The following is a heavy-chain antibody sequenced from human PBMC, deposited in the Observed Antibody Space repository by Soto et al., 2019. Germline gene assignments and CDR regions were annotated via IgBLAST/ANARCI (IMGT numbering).Heavy chain of an antibody. J-gene: IGHJ6*02. CDR2: ISGSGGST. V-gene: IGHV3-23*01. CDR1: GFTFSSYA. D-gene: IGHD3-22*01. CDR3: AKDGGDSSGYFPQYYYYGMDV. Sequence: GGSLRLSCAASGFTFSSYAMSWVRQAPGKGLEWVSAISGSGGSTYYADSVKGRFTISRDNSKNTLYLQMNSLRAEDTAVYYCAKDGGDSSGYFPQYYYYGMDVWGQGTTVTVS.